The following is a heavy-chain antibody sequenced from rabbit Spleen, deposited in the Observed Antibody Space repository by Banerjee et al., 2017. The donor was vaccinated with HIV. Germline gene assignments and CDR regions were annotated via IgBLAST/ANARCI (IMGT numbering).Heavy chain of an antibody. V-gene: IGHV1S45*01. Sequence: QEQLEESGGDLVKPGASLTLTCKASGFSFNSGYDMCWVRQAPGKGLEWIACIYAGSSGSTYSATWAKGRFTISKTSSTTVTLQMTSLTAADTATYFCARDSATSFSTYGMDLWGPGTLVTVS. CDR1: GFSFNSGYD. CDR2: IYAGSSGST. D-gene: IGHD1-1*01. J-gene: IGHJ6*01. CDR3: ARDSATSFSTYGMDL.